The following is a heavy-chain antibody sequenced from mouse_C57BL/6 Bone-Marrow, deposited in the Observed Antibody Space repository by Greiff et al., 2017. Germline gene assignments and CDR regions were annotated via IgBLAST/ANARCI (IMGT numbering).Heavy chain of an antibody. Sequence: QVQLQQSGAELARPGASVKLSCKASGYTFTSYGISWVKQSTGQGLEWIGEIYPRSGNTYYNEKFKGKATLTADKSSSTAYMELRSLTSEDSAVYFCARPDYDVLLAMDYGGQGTSVTVSS. CDR3: ARPDYDVLLAMDY. V-gene: IGHV1-81*01. CDR1: GYTFTSYG. CDR2: IYPRSGNT. J-gene: IGHJ4*01. D-gene: IGHD2-4*01.